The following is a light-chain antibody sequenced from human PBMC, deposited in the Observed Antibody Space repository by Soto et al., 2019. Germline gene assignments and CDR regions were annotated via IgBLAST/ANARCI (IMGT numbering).Light chain of an antibody. CDR1: QSISNH. J-gene: IGKJ1*01. CDR2: AAS. Sequence: DIQMTQSPSSLSASVVDRVIITCRASQSISNHLNWYQQKPGKAPKLLIFAASSLQSGVPSRFSGSRSGPDFTLTISSLQPEDFATYYCQQSYSSPPTFGQGTKVDI. V-gene: IGKV1-39*01. CDR3: QQSYSSPPT.